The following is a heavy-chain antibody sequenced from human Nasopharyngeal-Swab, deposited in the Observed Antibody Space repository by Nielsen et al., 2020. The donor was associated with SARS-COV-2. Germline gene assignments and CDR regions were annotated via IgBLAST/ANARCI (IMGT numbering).Heavy chain of an antibody. CDR2: IYPGDSDT. J-gene: IGHJ3*02. D-gene: IGHD3-3*01. CDR3: ARLSGYYDDAFDI. CDR1: GYSFTSYW. V-gene: IGHV5-51*01. Sequence: GGSLRLSCKGSGYSFTSYWIGWVRQMPGKGLEWMGIIYPGDSDTRYSPSFQGQVTISADKSISTAYLQWSSLKASDTAMYYCARLSGYYDDAFDIWGQGTMVTVSS.